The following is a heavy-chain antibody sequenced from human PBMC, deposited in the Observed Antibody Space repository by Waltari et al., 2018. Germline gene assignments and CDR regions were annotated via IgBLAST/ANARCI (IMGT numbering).Heavy chain of an antibody. J-gene: IGHJ4*02. Sequence: QVQLQESGPGLVKPSETLSLTCAVSGYSISSGYSWGWIRQPPGKGLEWIGSIYHSGSTYYNPSLKSRVTISVDTSKNQFSLKLSSVTAADTAVYYCARLSGYDSNYWGQGTLVTVSS. D-gene: IGHD5-12*01. CDR2: IYHSGST. CDR1: GYSISSGYS. CDR3: ARLSGYDSNY. V-gene: IGHV4-38-2*01.